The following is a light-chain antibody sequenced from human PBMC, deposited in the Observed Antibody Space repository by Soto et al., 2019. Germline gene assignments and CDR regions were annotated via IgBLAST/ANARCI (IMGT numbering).Light chain of an antibody. Sequence: EIVLTQSPGTLSLSPGETATLSCRACQILSSSHLAWYQQKPGQAPRLLIYGASSRAAGIPDRFSGTGSGTVFTLTISRLEPEDFAVYYCQQFGHSLTWTFGQGTKVDIK. V-gene: IGKV3-20*01. CDR2: GAS. CDR3: QQFGHSLTWT. CDR1: QILSSSH. J-gene: IGKJ1*01.